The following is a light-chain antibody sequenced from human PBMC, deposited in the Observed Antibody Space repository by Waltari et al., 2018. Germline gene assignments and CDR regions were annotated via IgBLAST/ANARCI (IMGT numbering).Light chain of an antibody. V-gene: IGLV2-14*03. CDR3: ASYTYSSNVV. CDR2: DVR. Sequence: QSALTQPASVSGSSGQSITISCTGSSSAVGRYDYVSWYQQLPGKAPKRIIFDVRVRPSGVSNRFSGSKSGSTASLTISGLQAEDEADYYCASYTYSSNVVFGGGTKVTV. CDR1: SSAVGRYDY. J-gene: IGLJ2*01.